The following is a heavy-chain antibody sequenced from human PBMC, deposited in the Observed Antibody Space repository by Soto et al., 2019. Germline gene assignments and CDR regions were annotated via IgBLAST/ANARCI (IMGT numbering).Heavy chain of an antibody. V-gene: IGHV3-64*02. Sequence: PGGSLRLSCAASGFTFSRYPMHWVRQAPGKGLEYVSAISSNGNSTFYADSVRGRFTLSRDNFKNTLYLQMGSLRVEDMAVYYCARGLIPYGMDVWGQGTTVTVSS. CDR3: ARGLIPYGMDV. J-gene: IGHJ6*02. CDR1: GFTFSRYP. CDR2: ISSNGNST.